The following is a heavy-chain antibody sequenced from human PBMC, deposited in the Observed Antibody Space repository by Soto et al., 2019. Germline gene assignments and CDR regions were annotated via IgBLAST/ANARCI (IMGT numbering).Heavy chain of an antibody. CDR2: ISSSASNI. D-gene: IGHD2-15*01. Sequence: EVQLVESGGGLVKPGGSLRLSCAASGFSFSSYSMNWVRQAPGKGLEWVSSISSSASNINYADSVKGRVTISRDNAKKSLYLQMNSLRAEDTAVYYCARGYTGYCSGGTCYWFDPWGQGTLVTVSS. V-gene: IGHV3-21*01. CDR1: GFSFSSYS. CDR3: ARGYTGYCSGGTCYWFDP. J-gene: IGHJ5*02.